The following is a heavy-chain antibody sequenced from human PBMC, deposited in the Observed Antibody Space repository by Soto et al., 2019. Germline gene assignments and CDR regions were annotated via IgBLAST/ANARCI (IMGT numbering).Heavy chain of an antibody. Sequence: PGWSLRLACEFSVFTLTSYGMNWVRQAPDKGLEWVSTIGRGGDTFYADSVRGRFTISRDNSKNTLFLQMNSLRAEDTALYFCAKDGTTAGIHYYGMDIWGQGTTVTVS. CDR3: AKDGTTAGIHYYGMDI. J-gene: IGHJ6*02. V-gene: IGHV3-23*01. CDR2: IGRGGDT. CDR1: VFTLTSYG. D-gene: IGHD1-1*01.